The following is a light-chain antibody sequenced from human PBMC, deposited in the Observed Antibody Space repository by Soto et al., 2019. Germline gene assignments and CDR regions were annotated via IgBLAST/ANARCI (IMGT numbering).Light chain of an antibody. Sequence: DIVMTQSPDSLAVSLGERATINCKSSQNLLYSANNKDYLAWYQQKPGQSPKLLIYWASTRESGVPDRFSGSGSGTDFTLTISSLQAEDVAVYYCHQYSVTPYTFGQGTKLEMK. CDR3: HQYSVTPYT. CDR2: WAS. J-gene: IGKJ2*01. V-gene: IGKV4-1*01. CDR1: QNLLYSANNKDY.